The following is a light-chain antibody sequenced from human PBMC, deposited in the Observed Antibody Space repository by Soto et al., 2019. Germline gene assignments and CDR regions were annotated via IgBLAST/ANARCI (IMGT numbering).Light chain of an antibody. CDR1: QSVSSN. V-gene: IGKV3-15*01. Sequence: EIVMTQSPATLSVSPGERATLSCRASQSVSSNLAWYPQKPGQAPRLLIYGASTSATGIPARFRGSGSGTEFTRTISSLPSEEFAVYYCQHYNNWPPWTFGQGTKVEIK. CDR3: QHYNNWPPWT. CDR2: GAS. J-gene: IGKJ1*01.